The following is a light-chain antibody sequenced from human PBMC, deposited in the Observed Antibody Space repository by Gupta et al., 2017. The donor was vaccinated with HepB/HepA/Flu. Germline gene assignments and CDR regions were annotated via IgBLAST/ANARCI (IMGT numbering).Light chain of an antibody. CDR1: QTIRVH. J-gene: IGKJ2*01. CDR2: GAS. CDR3: QQYNNWPPYT. V-gene: IGKV3D-15*01. Sequence: MTQSRAALTVSPGDSVTRSCRASQTIRVHVAWYQKKSGQAPRRLIYGASTGATDIPARFSGSGSGTELTLTISGLQSEDFAIYYCQQYNNWPPYTFGQGTKLEI.